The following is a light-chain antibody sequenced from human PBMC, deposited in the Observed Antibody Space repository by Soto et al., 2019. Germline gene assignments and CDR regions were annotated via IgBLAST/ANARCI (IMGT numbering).Light chain of an antibody. V-gene: IGKV4-1*01. CDR2: WAS. CDR1: QTVLYTSDNNNY. J-gene: IGKJ1*01. Sequence: DIVMTQSPDSLAVSLGERATINCKSSQTVLYTSDNNNYLAWYQQKPGQPPKLLIYWASTRAPGVPDRFSGSGSGTEFTLTISSLQAEDVAVYYCQQYYTTRTFGQGTKVEIK. CDR3: QQYYTTRT.